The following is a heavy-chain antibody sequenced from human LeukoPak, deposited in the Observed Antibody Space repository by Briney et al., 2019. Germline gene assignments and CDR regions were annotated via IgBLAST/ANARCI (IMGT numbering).Heavy chain of an antibody. J-gene: IGHJ6*02. Sequence: GGSLRLSCAASGLTFSSHWMHWVRQAPGKGLVWVSRITNDGSSTTYADSVKGRFTISRDNAKNMLYLQVNSLRAEDTAVYYCARGPGYYDFWSGNYYYYGMDVWGQGTTVTVSS. D-gene: IGHD3-3*01. CDR2: ITNDGSST. V-gene: IGHV3-74*01. CDR3: ARGPGYYDFWSGNYYYYGMDV. CDR1: GLTFSSHW.